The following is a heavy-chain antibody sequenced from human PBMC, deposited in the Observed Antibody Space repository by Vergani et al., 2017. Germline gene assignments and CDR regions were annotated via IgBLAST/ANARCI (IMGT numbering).Heavy chain of an antibody. CDR1: EYSFGNYW. V-gene: IGHV5-51*01. D-gene: IGHD1-1*01. J-gene: IGHJ4*02. CDR3: ARHTTYTDS. CDR2: IYPADSDT. Sequence: EVELVQSGPEMRKPGEPLKISCKGSEYSFGNYWIGWVREMPGKGLEWMGIIYPADSDTRYRPSFQGQVTIPADKSISTAFVQWDGMKASDTALYYCARHTTYTDSWGQGTLVTVSS.